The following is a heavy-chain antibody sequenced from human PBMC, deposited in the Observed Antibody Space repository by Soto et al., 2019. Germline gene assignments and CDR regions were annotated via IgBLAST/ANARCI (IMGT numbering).Heavy chain of an antibody. CDR3: ARGAGYCSSTSCYRGLDY. CDR2: ISSSSSYI. V-gene: IGHV3-21*01. J-gene: IGHJ4*02. CDR1: GFTFSSYS. Sequence: EVQLLESGGGLVQPGGSLRLSCAASGFTFSSYSMNWVRQAPGKGLEWVSSISSSSSYIYYADSVKGRFTISRDNAKNSLYLQMNSLRAEDTAVYYCARGAGYCSSTSCYRGLDYWGQGTLVTVSS. D-gene: IGHD2-2*02.